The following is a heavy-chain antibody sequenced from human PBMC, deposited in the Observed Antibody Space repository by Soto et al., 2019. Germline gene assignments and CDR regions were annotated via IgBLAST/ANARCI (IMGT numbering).Heavy chain of an antibody. V-gene: IGHV5-51*01. D-gene: IGHD3-22*01. J-gene: IGHJ3*02. CDR1: GYSFTSYW. CDR2: IYPGDSDT. CDR3: ARRVWDSSGREDAFDI. Sequence: PGESLKISCKGSGYSFTSYWIGWVRQMPGKGLEWMGIIYPGDSDTRYSPSFQGQVTISADKSISTAYLQWSSLKASDTAMYYCARRVWDSSGREDAFDIWGQGTMVTVSS.